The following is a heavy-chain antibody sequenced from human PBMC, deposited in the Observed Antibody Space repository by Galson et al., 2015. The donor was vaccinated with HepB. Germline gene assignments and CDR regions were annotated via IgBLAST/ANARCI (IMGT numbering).Heavy chain of an antibody. CDR3: ARDRVFVVVPAAIHY. D-gene: IGHD2-2*01. Sequence: SLRLSCAASGFTFSSYAMHWVRQAPGKGLEWVAVISYDGSNKYYADSVKGRFTTSRDNSKNTLYLQMNSLRAEDTAVYYCARDRVFVVVPAAIHYWGQGTLVTVSS. V-gene: IGHV3-30-3*01. CDR1: GFTFSSYA. CDR2: ISYDGSNK. J-gene: IGHJ4*02.